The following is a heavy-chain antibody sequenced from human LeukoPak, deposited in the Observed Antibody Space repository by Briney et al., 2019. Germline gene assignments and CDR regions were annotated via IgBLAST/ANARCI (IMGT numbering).Heavy chain of an antibody. CDR1: GFTFSRYA. J-gene: IGHJ4*02. CDR3: ARGDYDILTGYYPSFDH. D-gene: IGHD3-9*01. Sequence: GGSLRLSCAASGFTFSRYAMTWVRQTPGQGLEWVSIISGSGDDMYYADSVKGRFTISRDNSRNTLYRQMHSLRADDTAVYYCARGDYDILTGYYPSFDHWGQGTLVIVSS. CDR2: ISGSGDDM. V-gene: IGHV3-23*01.